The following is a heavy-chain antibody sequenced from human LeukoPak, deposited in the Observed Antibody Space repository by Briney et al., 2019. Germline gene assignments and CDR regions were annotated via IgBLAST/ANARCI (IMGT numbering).Heavy chain of an antibody. CDR3: ARDDYSGYDYENY. J-gene: IGHJ4*02. D-gene: IGHD5-12*01. CDR2: INPSGGST. CDR1: GYAFTSYY. V-gene: IGHV1-46*01. Sequence: ASVKVSCKASGYAFTSYYMHWVRQAPGQGLEWMGIINPSGGSTSYAQKFQGRVTMTRDASTSTVYMELSSLRSEDTAVYYCARDDYSGYDYENYWGQGTLVTVPS.